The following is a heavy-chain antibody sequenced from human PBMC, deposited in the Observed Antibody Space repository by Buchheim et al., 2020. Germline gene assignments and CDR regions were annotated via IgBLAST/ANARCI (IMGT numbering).Heavy chain of an antibody. V-gene: IGHV3-30-3*01. CDR1: GFTFSSYA. D-gene: IGHD6-13*01. CDR2: ISYDGSNN. CDR3: ASDSSSWYDHGVGWYFDL. Sequence: QVQLVESGGGVVQPGRSLRLSCAASGFTFSSYAMHWVRQAPGKGLEWVAVISYDGSNNYYADSVKGRFTHSRDNSKNTMYLQMNSLRAEDTAVYYCASDSSSWYDHGVGWYFDLWGRGTL. J-gene: IGHJ2*01.